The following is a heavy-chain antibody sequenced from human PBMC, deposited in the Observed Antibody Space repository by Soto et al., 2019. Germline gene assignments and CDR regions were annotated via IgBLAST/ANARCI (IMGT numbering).Heavy chain of an antibody. CDR1: GGSISSGGYY. Sequence: QVQLQESGPGLVKPSQTLSLTCTVSGGSISSGGYYWSWVRQHPGKGLEWIGYIYYSGSTYYNPSLKSRVTISVDTSKNQFSLKLSSVTAADTAVYYCAREEGGGYDHRWFDPWGQGTLVTVSS. CDR3: AREEGGGYDHRWFDP. V-gene: IGHV4-31*03. CDR2: IYYSGST. J-gene: IGHJ5*02. D-gene: IGHD5-12*01.